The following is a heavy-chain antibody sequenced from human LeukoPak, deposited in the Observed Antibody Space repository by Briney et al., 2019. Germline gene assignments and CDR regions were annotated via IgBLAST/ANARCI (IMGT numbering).Heavy chain of an antibody. CDR2: INPNSGGT. V-gene: IGHV1-2*02. D-gene: IGHD3-3*01. CDR1: GYTFTGYY. Sequence: VASVKVSFKASGYTFTGYYMHWVRQAPGQGLEWMGWINPNSGGTNYAQKFQGRVTMTRDTSISTAYMELSRLRSDDTAVYYCAREDDFWSGSNFDYWGQGTLVTVSS. CDR3: AREDDFWSGSNFDY. J-gene: IGHJ4*02.